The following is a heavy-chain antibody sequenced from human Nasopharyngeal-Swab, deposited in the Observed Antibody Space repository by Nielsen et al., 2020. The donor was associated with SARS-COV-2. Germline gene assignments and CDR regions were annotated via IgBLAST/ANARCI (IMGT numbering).Heavy chain of an antibody. CDR2: IKSIPAGGTT. Sequence: GGSLRLSCGASGLTFSNAWMSWVRQAPGKGLEWVGSIKSIPAGGTTDYAAPVKGRFTISRDDSKNTLYLQMNSLKTANTGVYYCSVVTSMDVWVKGTTVTVSS. V-gene: IGHV3-15*01. J-gene: IGHJ6*03. CDR3: SVVTSMDV. D-gene: IGHD2-21*02. CDR1: GLTFSNAW.